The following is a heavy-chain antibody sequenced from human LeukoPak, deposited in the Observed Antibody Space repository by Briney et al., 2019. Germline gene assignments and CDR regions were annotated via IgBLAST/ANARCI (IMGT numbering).Heavy chain of an antibody. CDR1: GGSFCGYY. Sequence: SETLSLTCAVYGGSFCGYYWSWIRQPPGKGLDGIGKINHSGSTNYNPSLKSRVTISVDTSKNQFTLKLRPVTAADTAVYYCASDRYCSSTSCYPDAFDIWGQGTMVTVSS. J-gene: IGHJ3*02. CDR2: INHSGST. D-gene: IGHD2-2*01. V-gene: IGHV4-34*01. CDR3: ASDRYCSSTSCYPDAFDI.